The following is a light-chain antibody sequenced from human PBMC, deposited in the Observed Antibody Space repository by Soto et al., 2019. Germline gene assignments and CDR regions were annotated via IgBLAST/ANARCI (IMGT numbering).Light chain of an antibody. CDR2: DVS. Sequence: SYELTQLPSVSVAPGQTARITCGGDNIGRKSVHWYQQRPRQAPVLVVYDVSVRPSGIPERFSGSNSGNTATLTISRVEAGDEADYYCQVWDNSSDRLYVFGNWTKVTVL. J-gene: IGLJ1*01. CDR3: QVWDNSSDRLYV. V-gene: IGLV3-21*02. CDR1: NIGRKS.